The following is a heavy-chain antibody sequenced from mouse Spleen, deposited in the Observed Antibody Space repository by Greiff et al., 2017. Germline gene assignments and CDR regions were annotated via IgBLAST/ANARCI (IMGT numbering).Heavy chain of an antibody. J-gene: IGHJ2*01. CDR3: ARGAYYRYHDY. CDR1: GYTFTDYY. D-gene: IGHD2-14*01. V-gene: IGHV1-26*01. Sequence: EVKLQQSGPELVKPGASVKISCKASGYTFTDYYMNWVKQSHGKSLEWIGDINPNNGGTSYNQKFKGKATLTVDKSSSTAYMELRSLTSEDSAVYYCARGAYYRYHDYWGQGTTLTVSS. CDR2: INPNNGGT.